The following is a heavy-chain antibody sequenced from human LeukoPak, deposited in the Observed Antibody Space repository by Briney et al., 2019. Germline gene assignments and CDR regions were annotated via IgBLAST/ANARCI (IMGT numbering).Heavy chain of an antibody. Sequence: SGTLSLTCTVSGASVSSASYWSWIRQPPGKGVEWIAHIYNGVNTNYNPSLKSRVTISVDTSKNQFSLRLNSVTAADTAVYYCARSRAFNSGAFDPWGQGSLVTVSS. J-gene: IGHJ5*02. CDR3: ARSRAFNSGAFDP. V-gene: IGHV4-61*01. D-gene: IGHD1-26*01. CDR1: GASVSSASY. CDR2: IYNGVNT.